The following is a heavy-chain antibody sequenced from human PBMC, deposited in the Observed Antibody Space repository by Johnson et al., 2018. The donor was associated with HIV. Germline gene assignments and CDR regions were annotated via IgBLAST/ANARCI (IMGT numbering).Heavy chain of an antibody. Sequence: VQLVESGGGVVRPGGSLRLSCVASGFTFDDYGMTWVRQAPGKGLEYVSGISSDGRTTYYANSVKGRFTISRDNSKNTLFLHMGSLRAEDLAVYYCARERYSTLINDAFDMWGQGTMVTVSS. CDR3: ARERYSTLINDAFDM. D-gene: IGHD6-13*01. V-gene: IGHV3-64*01. CDR2: ISSDGRTT. J-gene: IGHJ3*02. CDR1: GFTFDDYG.